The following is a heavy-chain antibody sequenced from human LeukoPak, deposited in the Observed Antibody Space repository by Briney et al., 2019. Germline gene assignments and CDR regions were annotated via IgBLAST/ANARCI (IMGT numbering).Heavy chain of an antibody. CDR3: AKDESEFDY. J-gene: IGHJ4*02. Sequence: PSETLSLTCTVSGGSMSNYYWSWIRQPAGKGLEWIGRIYTSGSTNYNPSLKSRVTMSIDTSKNQFSLKLSSVTAADTAVYFCAKDESEFDYWGQGTLVTVSS. V-gene: IGHV4-4*07. CDR2: IYTSGST. CDR1: GGSMSNYY.